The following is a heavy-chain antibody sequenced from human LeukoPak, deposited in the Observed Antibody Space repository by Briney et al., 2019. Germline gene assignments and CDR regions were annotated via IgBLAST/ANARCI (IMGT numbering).Heavy chain of an antibody. CDR1: GGSFSGYY. CDR2: INHSGST. J-gene: IGHJ6*02. V-gene: IGHV4-34*01. CDR3: ARMPRRWDYYYGMDV. Sequence: SETLSLTCAVYGGSFSGYYWSWIRQPPGKGLEWIGEINHSGSTNYNPSLKSRVTISVDTSKSQFSLKLSSVTAADTAVYYCARMPRRWDYYYGMDVWGQGTTVTVSS. D-gene: IGHD4-23*01.